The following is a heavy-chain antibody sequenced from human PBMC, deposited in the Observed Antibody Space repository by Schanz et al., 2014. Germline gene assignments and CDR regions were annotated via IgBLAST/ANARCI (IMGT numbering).Heavy chain of an antibody. D-gene: IGHD2-8*02. J-gene: IGHJ4*02. Sequence: VQLVESGGGLVQPGGSPRLSCTASGFPFSDYYMAWIRQAPGKGPEYVSYISSGGTTTYHSDSVKGRFTISRDNSKNTVHLQMSSLRAEDTAVYYCAKTLESCPGGRCSRGYFDYWGQGTLVTVSS. CDR3: AKTLESCPGGRCSRGYFDY. CDR2: ISSGGTTT. CDR1: GFPFSDYY. V-gene: IGHV3-11*01.